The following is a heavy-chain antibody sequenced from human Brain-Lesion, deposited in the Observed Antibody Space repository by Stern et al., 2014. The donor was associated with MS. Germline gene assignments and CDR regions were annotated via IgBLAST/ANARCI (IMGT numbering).Heavy chain of an antibody. CDR3: ARGRVVPGFQYYATDV. Sequence: QVQLQESGPGLVKPSQTLSLSCTVSGGSISSGGYYWSWIRQPAGKGLEWIGRIFNSGSTSSNPSLKRRVPISIDPPTKHLPPRLNSMTAADTAVYYCARGRVVPGFQYYATDVWGQGTTVIVSS. V-gene: IGHV4-61*02. CDR2: IFNSGST. J-gene: IGHJ6*02. CDR1: GGSISSGGYY. D-gene: IGHD2-2*01.